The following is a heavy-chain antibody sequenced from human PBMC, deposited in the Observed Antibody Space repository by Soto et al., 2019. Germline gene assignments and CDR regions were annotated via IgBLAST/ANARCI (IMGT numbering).Heavy chain of an antibody. J-gene: IGHJ4*02. CDR1: GWSFSAYY. CDR3: ARGSVDTVDSSGLYED. V-gene: IGHV4-34*01. D-gene: IGHD3-22*01. CDR2: INHSGGT. Sequence: SETLSLTCAVYGWSFSAYYWSWIRQPPGKGREWIGEINHSGGTSYNPSRKSRVTISVDTYKSQFFLKLTSVTAADRAVYYCARGSVDTVDSSGLYEDWGQVTPVTVSS.